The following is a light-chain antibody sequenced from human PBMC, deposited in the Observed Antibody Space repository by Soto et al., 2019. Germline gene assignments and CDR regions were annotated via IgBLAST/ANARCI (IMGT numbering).Light chain of an antibody. CDR1: QSLSSRY. CDR2: GAS. CDR3: QHFGTTPGT. J-gene: IGKJ3*01. Sequence: EIVLTQSPGTLSVSPGESATLSCRASQSLSSRYLAWYQQKPGQAPRLLIYGASNTATGIPDRFSGSGSGTDFTLTISRLEPEDFAVYYCQHFGTTPGTFGPGTKVDFK. V-gene: IGKV3-20*01.